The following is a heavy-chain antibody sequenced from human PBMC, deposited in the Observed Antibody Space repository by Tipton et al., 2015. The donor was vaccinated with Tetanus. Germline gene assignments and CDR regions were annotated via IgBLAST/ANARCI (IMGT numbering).Heavy chain of an antibody. J-gene: IGHJ4*02. Sequence: GSLRLSCAASGFSLSDYWMSWIRQTPGKGLEWVAYISASGHPIFYTDSVKGRFTISTDNTKNHLYLQMNSLRVEDTGLYFCAGDNYDSKDFSDYWGQGTLITVSS. CDR2: ISASGHPI. CDR1: GFSLSDYW. D-gene: IGHD3-3*01. V-gene: IGHV3-11*01. CDR3: AGDNYDSKDFSDY.